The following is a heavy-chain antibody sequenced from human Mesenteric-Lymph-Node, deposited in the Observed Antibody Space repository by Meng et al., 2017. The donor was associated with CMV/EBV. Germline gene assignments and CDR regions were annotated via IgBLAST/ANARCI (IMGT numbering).Heavy chain of an antibody. J-gene: IGHJ4*02. D-gene: IGHD1-26*01. CDR2: LTSDGRTA. CDR1: GLTLSNSW. CDR3: AKEGIKYSGTYGY. V-gene: IGHV3-74*03. Sequence: CAVSGLTLSNSWMHWVRQVPGKELVWVSRLTSDGRTAYADSVEGRFTISRDDATSTLYLQMNSLRAEDTAVYYCAKEGIKYSGTYGYWGQGTLVTVSS.